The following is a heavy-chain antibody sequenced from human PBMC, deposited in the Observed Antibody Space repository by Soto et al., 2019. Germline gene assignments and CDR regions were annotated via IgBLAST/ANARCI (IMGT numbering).Heavy chain of an antibody. CDR3: AHRGYMYGNWDHGYFDY. J-gene: IGHJ4*02. V-gene: IGHV2-5*02. Sequence: QITLEESGPTRVKPTQTLALTCTFSGFSLTTSGVGVAWIRKTPGKALEWLAVIYWDDDKRYSPSLMSRLTITKDTSKNQVVLTMANMDPVDTGTYFCAHRGYMYGNWDHGYFDYWGQGTLVTVSS. CDR1: GFSLTTSGVG. D-gene: IGHD5-18*01. CDR2: IYWDDDK.